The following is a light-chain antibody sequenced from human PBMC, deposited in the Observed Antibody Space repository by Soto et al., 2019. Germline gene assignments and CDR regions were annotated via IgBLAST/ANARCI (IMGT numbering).Light chain of an antibody. V-gene: IGKV1-5*03. J-gene: IGKJ1*01. CDR3: QQYQSLWT. Sequence: DIQMTQSPSTLXXXXXDTVTITCRASQSISSWLAWYQQKPGKAPKVLIYKASSLESGVPSRFSGSGSGTEFTLTISSLQPDDSATYYCQQYQSLWTFGQGTKVEIK. CDR2: KAS. CDR1: QSISSW.